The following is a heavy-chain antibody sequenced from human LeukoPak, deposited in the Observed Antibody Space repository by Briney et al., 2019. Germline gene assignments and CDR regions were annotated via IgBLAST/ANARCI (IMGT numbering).Heavy chain of an antibody. V-gene: IGHV3-21*01. Sequence: GGSLRLSCAASGFTVSSNYMSWVRQAPGKGLEWVSSIRSSGNYKYYAGSVKGRFTISRDNANNSLYLQMNSLRAEDTAVYYCATDQPGYYYGMDVWGQGTTVTVS. CDR1: GFTVSSNY. J-gene: IGHJ6*02. CDR3: ATDQPGYYYGMDV. CDR2: IRSSGNYK. D-gene: IGHD1-14*01.